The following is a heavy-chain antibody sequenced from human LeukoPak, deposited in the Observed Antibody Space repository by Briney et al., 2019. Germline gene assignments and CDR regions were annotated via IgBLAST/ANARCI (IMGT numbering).Heavy chain of an antibody. CDR3: ARALLVRNGYNYSPNYFDV. J-gene: IGHJ6*02. Sequence: GGSLRLSCAASGLTVNSNYMNWVRQAPGKGLQWVSVIYSGGTTYYADSVKGRFTISRDNSKNTLYLQMNSLRAEDTAVYYCARALLVRNGYNYSPNYFDVWGQGTTVTVSS. CDR1: GLTVNSNY. V-gene: IGHV3-53*01. CDR2: IYSGGTT. D-gene: IGHD5-24*01.